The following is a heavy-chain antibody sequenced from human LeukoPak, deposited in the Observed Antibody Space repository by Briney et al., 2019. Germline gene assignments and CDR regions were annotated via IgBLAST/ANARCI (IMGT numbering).Heavy chain of an antibody. CDR2: ISSSSSTI. D-gene: IGHD3-22*01. V-gene: IGHV3-48*01. Sequence: PGGSLRLSCAASGFTFSSYSMNWVRQAPGKGLEWVSYISSSSSTIYYADSVKGRFTISRDNAKNTLYLQMNSLRAEDTAVYYCARGKSWYYHDSSGRGGWFDPWGQGTLVTVSS. CDR1: GFTFSSYS. CDR3: ARGKSWYYHDSSGRGGWFDP. J-gene: IGHJ5*02.